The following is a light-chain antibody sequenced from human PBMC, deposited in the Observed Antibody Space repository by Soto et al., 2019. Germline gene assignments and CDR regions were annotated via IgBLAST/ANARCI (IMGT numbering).Light chain of an antibody. CDR3: ATWDDSLSAWV. J-gene: IGLJ3*02. V-gene: IGLV1-47*02. Sequence: QSVLTQPPSASGTPGQRVTISCSGSSSNIGSNYVYWYQQLPGTAPKLLIYSNNQRPSGVPDRFSGSKSGPSASLAISGLRSDDEADYYCATWDDSLSAWVFGGGTKLTVL. CDR1: SSNIGSNY. CDR2: SNN.